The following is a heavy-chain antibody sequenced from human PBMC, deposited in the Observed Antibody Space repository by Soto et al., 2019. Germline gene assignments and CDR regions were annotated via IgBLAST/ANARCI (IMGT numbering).Heavy chain of an antibody. Sequence: PVGSLRLSCAASGFTFSSYSMNWVRQAPGKGLEWVSSISSSSSYIYYADSVKGRFTISRDNAKNSLYLQMNSLRAEDTAVYYCARPISRSTMIVIDIDIWGQGTMVTVSS. V-gene: IGHV3-21*01. J-gene: IGHJ3*02. CDR2: ISSSSSYI. D-gene: IGHD3-22*01. CDR1: GFTFSSYS. CDR3: ARPISRSTMIVIDIDI.